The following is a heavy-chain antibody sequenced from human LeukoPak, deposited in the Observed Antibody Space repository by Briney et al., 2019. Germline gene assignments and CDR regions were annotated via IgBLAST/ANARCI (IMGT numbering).Heavy chain of an antibody. J-gene: IGHJ4*02. Sequence: QPGGSLRLSCAASGFTFSSYGMHWVRQAPGKGLEWVAVISYDGSNKYYADSVKGRFTISRDNSKNTLHLQMNSLRAEDTAVYYCAKAPAGIAAAEVPDYWGQGTLVTVSS. V-gene: IGHV3-30*18. CDR2: ISYDGSNK. CDR1: GFTFSSYG. D-gene: IGHD6-13*01. CDR3: AKAPAGIAAAEVPDY.